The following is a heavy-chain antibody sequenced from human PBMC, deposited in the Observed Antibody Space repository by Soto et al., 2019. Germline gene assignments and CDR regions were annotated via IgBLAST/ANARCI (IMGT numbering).Heavy chain of an antibody. CDR1: GGSVSSGTYY. V-gene: IGHV4-61*01. CDR3: ARATLDWYLDL. CDR2: IYYTGST. Sequence: QVQLQESGPGLVKPSETLSLTFTVSGGSVSSGTYYWSWIRQPPGKGLEWIGYIYYTGSTNYNPSLKSRVTISVDTSKNQFSLKLSSVTAADTAVYYCARATLDWYLDLWGRGTLVTVSS. J-gene: IGHJ2*01. D-gene: IGHD3-16*01.